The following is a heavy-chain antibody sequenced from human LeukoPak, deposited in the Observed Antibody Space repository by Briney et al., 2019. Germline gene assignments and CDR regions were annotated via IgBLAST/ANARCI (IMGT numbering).Heavy chain of an antibody. D-gene: IGHD5-24*01. J-gene: IGHJ4*02. Sequence: GGSLRLSCAASGFAFSEYWMHWVRQAPGKGPLWVSRLYVDGSRTAYADSVEGRFTISRDNARNTVYLQMNGLSPEDTGTYYCVRGNLDGFYFDDWGQGTPVTVSS. CDR1: GFAFSEYW. CDR2: LYVDGSRT. CDR3: VRGNLDGFYFDD. V-gene: IGHV3-74*01.